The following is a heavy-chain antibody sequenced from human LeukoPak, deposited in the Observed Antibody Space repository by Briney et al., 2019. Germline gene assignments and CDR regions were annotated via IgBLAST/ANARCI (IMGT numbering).Heavy chain of an antibody. CDR1: GGTFSSYA. D-gene: IGHD2-21*02. Sequence: VASVKVSCKASGGTFSSYAISRVRQAPGQGLEWMGGIFPIFGTANYAQKFQGRVTITTDESTSTAYMELSSLRSEDTAVYYCASAIVVVTAMPGWFDPWGQGTLVTVSS. J-gene: IGHJ5*02. V-gene: IGHV1-69*05. CDR2: IFPIFGTA. CDR3: ASAIVVVTAMPGWFDP.